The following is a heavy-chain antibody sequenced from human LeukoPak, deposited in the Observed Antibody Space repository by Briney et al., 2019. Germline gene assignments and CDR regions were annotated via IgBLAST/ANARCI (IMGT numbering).Heavy chain of an antibody. V-gene: IGHV1-18*04. Sequence: GASVKVSCKASGYTFTGYYMHWVRQAPGQGLEWMGWISAYNGNTNYAQKLQGRLTMTTDTSTGTAYMELRSLRSDDTAVYYCARDLGVVDSYYFDYWGQGTLVTVSS. J-gene: IGHJ4*02. D-gene: IGHD2-8*02. CDR3: ARDLGVVDSYYFDY. CDR2: ISAYNGNT. CDR1: GYTFTGYY.